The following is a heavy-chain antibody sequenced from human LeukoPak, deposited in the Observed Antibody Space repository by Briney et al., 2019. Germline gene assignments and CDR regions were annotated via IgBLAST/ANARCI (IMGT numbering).Heavy chain of an antibody. J-gene: IGHJ4*02. Sequence: GGSLRLSCAASGFTFSSFGMHWVRQAPGKGPEWVATISSDGSDKYYADSVKGRFTVSRDNSKNTLYPQVNSLRVDDSAFYYCARAFHSSGYPPLDSWGQGTLVTVSS. D-gene: IGHD3-22*01. V-gene: IGHV3-30*03. CDR3: ARAFHSSGYPPLDS. CDR2: ISSDGSDK. CDR1: GFTFSSFG.